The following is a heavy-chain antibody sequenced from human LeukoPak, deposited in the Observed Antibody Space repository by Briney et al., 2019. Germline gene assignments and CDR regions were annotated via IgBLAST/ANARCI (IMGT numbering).Heavy chain of an antibody. CDR1: GYTLTKLS. J-gene: IGHJ4*02. CDR3: ATSSISGGAYHY. CDR2: IDPEDDET. D-gene: IGHD6-6*01. Sequence: ASVKVSCKVSGYTLTKLSMHWVRQAPGKGLEWMGGIDPEDDETIYAQKFQGRVTMTEDTSTNTAYMELSSLRSEDTAVYYCATSSISGGAYHYWGQRTLVPVSS. V-gene: IGHV1-24*01.